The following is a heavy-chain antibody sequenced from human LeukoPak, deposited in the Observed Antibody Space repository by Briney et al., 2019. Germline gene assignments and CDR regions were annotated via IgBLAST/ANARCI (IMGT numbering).Heavy chain of an antibody. CDR3: ARRAVAGRGTNWFDP. CDR2: IYYSGST. Sequence: SETLSLTCTVSGGSISSYYWSWTRQPPGKGLEWIGYIYYSGSTNYNPSLKSRVTISVDTSKNQFSLKLSSVTAADTAVYYCARRAVAGRGTNWFDPWGQGTLVTVSS. D-gene: IGHD6-19*01. CDR1: GGSISSYY. J-gene: IGHJ5*02. V-gene: IGHV4-59*08.